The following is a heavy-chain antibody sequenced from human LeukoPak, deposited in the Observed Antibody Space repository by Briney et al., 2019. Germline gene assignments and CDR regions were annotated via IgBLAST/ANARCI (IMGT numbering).Heavy chain of an antibody. CDR1: GGSFSGYY. D-gene: IGHD6-13*01. J-gene: IGHJ5*02. V-gene: IGHV4-34*01. Sequence: PLETLSLTCAVYGGSFSGYYWSWIRQPPGKGLEWIGEINHSGSTNYNPSLKSRVTISVDTSKSQFSLKLSSVTAADTAVYYCARKSSSWYYPNWFDPWGQGTLVTVSS. CDR2: INHSGST. CDR3: ARKSSSWYYPNWFDP.